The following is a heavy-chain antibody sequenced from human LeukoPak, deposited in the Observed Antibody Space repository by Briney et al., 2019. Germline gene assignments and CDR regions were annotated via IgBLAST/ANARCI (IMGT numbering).Heavy chain of an antibody. V-gene: IGHV3-48*04. CDR3: ARDEMRYYYYYMDV. Sequence: GGSLRLSCAASGFTFSSYRMNWVRQAPGKGLEWVSYISGTSKTIDYADSVKGRFTISRDNAKNSLYLQMNSLRAEDTAVYYCARDEMRYYYYYMDVWGKGTTVSVSS. CDR2: ISGTSKTI. CDR1: GFTFSSYR. J-gene: IGHJ6*03.